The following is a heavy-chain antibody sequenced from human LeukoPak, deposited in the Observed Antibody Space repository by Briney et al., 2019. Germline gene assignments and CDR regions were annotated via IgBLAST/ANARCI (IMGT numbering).Heavy chain of an antibody. V-gene: IGHV1-18*01. D-gene: IGHD3-10*01. J-gene: IGHJ6*03. CDR3: ARGDYGSGSYYYYYYMDV. Sequence: ASVKVSCKASGYTFTSYGISWVRQAPGQGLEWMGWISAYNGNTNYAQKLQGRVTMTTDTSTSTAYMELSSLRSEDTAVYYCARGDYGSGSYYYYYYMDVWGKGTTVTVSS. CDR1: GYTFTSYG. CDR2: ISAYNGNT.